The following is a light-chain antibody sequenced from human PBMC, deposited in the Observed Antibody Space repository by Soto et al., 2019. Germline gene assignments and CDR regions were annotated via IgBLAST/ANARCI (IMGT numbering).Light chain of an antibody. Sequence: QSVLTQPPSVSGAPGQRVTISCTGSSSNIGAGYDVYWYQQLPGTAPKLLIYDDNKRPSGIPDRFSGSKSGTSATLGITGFQTGDEADYYCGSWDSSLSAYVFGTGTKVTVL. CDR1: SSNIGAGYD. V-gene: IGLV1-51*01. CDR3: GSWDSSLSAYV. CDR2: DDN. J-gene: IGLJ1*01.